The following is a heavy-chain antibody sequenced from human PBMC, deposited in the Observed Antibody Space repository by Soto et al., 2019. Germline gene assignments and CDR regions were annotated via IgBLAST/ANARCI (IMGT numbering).Heavy chain of an antibody. D-gene: IGHD3-10*01. CDR1: GRSFRGYD. V-gene: IGHV4-34*01. J-gene: IGHJ4*02. CDR3: ARHLYYYGSGILYYFDY. CDR2: INHSGNT. Sequence: PSETLSLTCAAYGRSFRGYDGTWIRQPPGKGLEWLGEINHSGNTNYNPSLKSRVTISIDTSKNQFSLKLSSVTAADTAVYYCARHLYYYGSGILYYFDYWGQGTLVTVSS.